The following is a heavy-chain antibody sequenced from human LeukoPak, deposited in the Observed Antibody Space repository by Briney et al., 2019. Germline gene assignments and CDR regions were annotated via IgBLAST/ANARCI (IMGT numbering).Heavy chain of an antibody. CDR1: GFTFSGAW. D-gene: IGHD3-10*01. CDR3: ARVSGPGMNEYFHL. J-gene: IGHJ1*01. Sequence: PGGSLRLSCAASGFTFSGAWLHWVRQAPGKGLVWVSRINNDGTTTKYAASVKGRFTISRDNAKNTLYLQMNSLRAEDTAVYYCARVSGPGMNEYFHLWGQGTLVTVSS. CDR2: INNDGTTT. V-gene: IGHV3-74*01.